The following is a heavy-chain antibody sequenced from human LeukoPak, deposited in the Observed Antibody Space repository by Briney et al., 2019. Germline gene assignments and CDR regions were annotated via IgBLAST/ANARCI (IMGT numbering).Heavy chain of an antibody. CDR2: INTDTRGT. Sequence: GGSLRLSCAASGFTFTDYWMHWVRQAPGKGLVWVSIINTDTRGTYYADSVKGRFTISRDNAKNALYLQMNSLRAEDTDVYYCARAGAYHFDNWGQGTLVTVSS. J-gene: IGHJ4*02. V-gene: IGHV3-74*01. D-gene: IGHD3-16*01. CDR3: ARAGAYHFDN. CDR1: GFTFTDYW.